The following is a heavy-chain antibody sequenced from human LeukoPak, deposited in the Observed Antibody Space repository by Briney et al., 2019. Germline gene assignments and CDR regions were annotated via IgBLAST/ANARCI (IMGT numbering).Heavy chain of an antibody. CDR2: INHSGST. V-gene: IGHV4-34*01. CDR1: GGSFSGYY. CDR3: ARGNPIVVVPAAIKKPFDS. D-gene: IGHD2-2*02. J-gene: IGHJ5*01. Sequence: SETLSLTCAVYGGSFSGYYWSWIRQPPGKGLEWIGEINHSGSTNYNPSLKSRVTISVDTSKNQFSLKLSSVTAADTAVYYCARGNPIVVVPAAIKKPFDSWGQGTLVTVSS.